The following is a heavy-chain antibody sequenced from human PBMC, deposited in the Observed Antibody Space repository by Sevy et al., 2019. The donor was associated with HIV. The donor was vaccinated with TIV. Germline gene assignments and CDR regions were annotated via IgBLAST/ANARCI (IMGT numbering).Heavy chain of an antibody. CDR2: IYYSGST. D-gene: IGHD2-15*01. V-gene: IGHV4-59*01. Sequence: SETLSLTCTVSGGSISSYYWSWIRQPPGKGLEWIGYIYYSGSTNYNPSLKSRVTISVDTSKNQFSLKLSSVTAADTAVYYCARDAYCSGGSCYSNYYYYGMDVWAKGPRSPSP. CDR1: GGSISSYY. J-gene: IGHJ6*02. CDR3: ARDAYCSGGSCYSNYYYYGMDV.